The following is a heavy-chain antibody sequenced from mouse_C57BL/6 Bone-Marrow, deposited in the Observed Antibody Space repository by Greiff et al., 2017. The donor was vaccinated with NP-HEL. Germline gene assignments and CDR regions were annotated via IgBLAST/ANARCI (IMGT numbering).Heavy chain of an antibody. J-gene: IGHJ2*01. CDR2: IYPGSGNT. V-gene: IGHV1-76*01. Sequence: QVQLQQSGAELVRPGASVKLSCKASGYTFTDYYINWVKQRPGQGLEWIARIYPGSGNTYYNEKFKGKATLTAEKSSSTAYMQLSSLTSEDSAVYFCARWGSSGYSYWGQGTTLTVSS. D-gene: IGHD3-2*02. CDR1: GYTFTDYY. CDR3: ARWGSSGYSY.